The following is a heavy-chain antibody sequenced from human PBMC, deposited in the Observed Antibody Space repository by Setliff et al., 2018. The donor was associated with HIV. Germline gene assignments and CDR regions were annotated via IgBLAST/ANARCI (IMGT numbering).Heavy chain of an antibody. D-gene: IGHD3-3*01. CDR3: ARDVSWRVRTYIDY. Sequence: GGSLRLSCAASGFTFSSYAMSWVRQAPGKGLEWVSAISGSGGSTYYADSVRGRFTISRDNSKNTLYLQMNSLTAEDTAVYYCARDVSWRVRTYIDYWGQGALVTVSS. J-gene: IGHJ4*02. V-gene: IGHV3-23*01. CDR1: GFTFSSYA. CDR2: ISGSGGST.